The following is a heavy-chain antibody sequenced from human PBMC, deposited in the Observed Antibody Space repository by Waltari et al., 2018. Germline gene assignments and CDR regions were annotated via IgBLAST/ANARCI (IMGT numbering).Heavy chain of an antibody. V-gene: IGHV6-1*01. D-gene: IGHD3-16*01. J-gene: IGHJ4*02. CDR2: TYYRSKWYT. CDR3: AREKMFGAADY. Sequence: QLQLSGPRLVKPSQTLSLTCAISGDGVSSDSASWSWLRHSPSRGLEWLGRTYYRSKWYTDYSVSVQSRITINSDTSENQFSLQVNSVTPEDTAVYYCAREKMFGAADYWGQGTLVTVSS. CDR1: GDGVSSDSAS.